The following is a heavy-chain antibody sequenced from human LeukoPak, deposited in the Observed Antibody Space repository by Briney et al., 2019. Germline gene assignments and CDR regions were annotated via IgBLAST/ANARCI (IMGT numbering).Heavy chain of an antibody. CDR2: IIPIFGTA. CDR3: ARDLGEYSSSFFDY. D-gene: IGHD6-6*01. CDR1: GGTFSSYA. Sequence: ASVKVSCKASGGTFSSYAISWVRQAPGQGLEWMGGIIPIFGTANYAQKFQGRVTITADESTSTAYMELSSLRSEDTAVYYCARDLGEYSSSFFDYWGQGTLVTVSS. J-gene: IGHJ4*02. V-gene: IGHV1-69*13.